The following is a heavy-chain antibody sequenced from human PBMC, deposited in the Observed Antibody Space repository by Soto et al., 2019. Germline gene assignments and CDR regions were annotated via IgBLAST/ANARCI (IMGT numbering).Heavy chain of an antibody. CDR3: ARDRDIAVAGTPFYYYGMDV. J-gene: IGHJ6*02. Sequence: PSPTLSLTCAISGDSVSSNSAAWNWIRQSPSRGLEWLGRTYYRSKWYNDYAVSVKSRITINPDTSKNQFSLQLNSVTPEDTAVYYCARDRDIAVAGTPFYYYGMDVWGQGTTVTVSS. V-gene: IGHV6-1*01. CDR1: GDSVSSNSAA. CDR2: TYYRSKWYN. D-gene: IGHD6-19*01.